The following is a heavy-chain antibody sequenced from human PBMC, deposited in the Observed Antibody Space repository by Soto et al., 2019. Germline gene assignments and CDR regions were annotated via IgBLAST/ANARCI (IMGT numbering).Heavy chain of an antibody. Sequence: TSETLSLTCTVSGGSISSYYWSWIRQPPGKGLEWIGYIYYSGSTNYIPSLKSRVTISVDTSKNQFSLKLSSVTAADTAVYYCARHHDSWGQGTLVTVS. CDR1: GGSISSYY. J-gene: IGHJ4*02. V-gene: IGHV4-59*08. CDR3: ARHHDS. CDR2: IYYSGST.